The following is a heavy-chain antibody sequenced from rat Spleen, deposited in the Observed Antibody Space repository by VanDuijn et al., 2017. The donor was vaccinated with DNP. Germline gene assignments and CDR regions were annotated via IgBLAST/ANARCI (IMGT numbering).Heavy chain of an antibody. V-gene: IGHV5-27*01. CDR2: ISPSGGST. J-gene: IGHJ2*01. Sequence: EVQLVESGGGLVQPGRSLKLSCAASGFTFSNYDMAWVRQAPTKGLEWVASISPSGGSTYYRDSVKGRFTISRDNAKSSLYLQMDSLRSEDTATYYCTTGYLRGYYFDYWGQGVMVTVSA. CDR3: TTGYLRGYYFDY. CDR1: GFTFSNYD. D-gene: IGHD1-12*03.